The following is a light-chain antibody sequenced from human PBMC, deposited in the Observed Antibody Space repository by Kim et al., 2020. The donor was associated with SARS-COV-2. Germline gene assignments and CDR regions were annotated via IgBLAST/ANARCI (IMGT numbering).Light chain of an antibody. Sequence: EIVMTQSPATLSVSPGERATLSCRASQSVSSNLAWYQQKPGQAPRLLIYGASTRATGIPAGFSGSGSGTEFTLTINNLQSEDFAVYYCQQYNNWPQTFGQGTKVDIK. J-gene: IGKJ1*01. CDR3: QQYNNWPQT. CDR1: QSVSSN. V-gene: IGKV3-15*01. CDR2: GAS.